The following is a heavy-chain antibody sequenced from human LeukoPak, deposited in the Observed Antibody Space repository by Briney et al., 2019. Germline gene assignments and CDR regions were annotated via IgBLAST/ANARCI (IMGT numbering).Heavy chain of an antibody. V-gene: IGHV1-3*01. CDR3: ARSGQLAAFDY. D-gene: IGHD6-6*01. J-gene: IGHJ4*02. CDR1: GYTFTSYA. Sequence: ASVKVSCKASGYTFTSYAMHWVRQAPGQRLEWMGWINAGNGITKYSQKFQGRVTITRDTSASTAYMELSSLRPEDTAVYYCARSGQLAAFDYWGQGTLVTVSS. CDR2: INAGNGIT.